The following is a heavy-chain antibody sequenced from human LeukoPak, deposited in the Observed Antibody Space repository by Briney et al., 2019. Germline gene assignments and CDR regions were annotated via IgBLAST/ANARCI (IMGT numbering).Heavy chain of an antibody. CDR3: ARDRIRPIAARFSCLHI. CDR1: GFTFSSYS. CDR2: ISSSSSTI. J-gene: IGHJ3*02. Sequence: GGALRLSCAASGFTFSSYSMNWVRQAPGKGLEGVSYISSSSSTIYYADSVKGRFTISRDNAKNSLYLQMNSLRAEDTAVYYCARDRIRPIAARFSCLHIWGQGTMVTVSS. V-gene: IGHV3-48*01. D-gene: IGHD6-6*01.